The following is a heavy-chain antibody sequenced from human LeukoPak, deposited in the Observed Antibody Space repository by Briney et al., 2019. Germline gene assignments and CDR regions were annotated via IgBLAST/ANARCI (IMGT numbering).Heavy chain of an antibody. CDR2: IKQDGSEK. D-gene: IGHD2-2*01. J-gene: IGHJ6*03. CDR1: GFTFSSYW. Sequence: KAGGSLRLSCAASGFTFSSYWMSWVRQAPGRGLEWVANIKQDGSEKYYVDSVKGRFTISRDNAKNSLYLQMNSLRAEDTAVYYCARDAMAPEDIVVVPAQFVHYYYYMDVWGKGTTVTVSS. V-gene: IGHV3-7*01. CDR3: ARDAMAPEDIVVVPAQFVHYYYYMDV.